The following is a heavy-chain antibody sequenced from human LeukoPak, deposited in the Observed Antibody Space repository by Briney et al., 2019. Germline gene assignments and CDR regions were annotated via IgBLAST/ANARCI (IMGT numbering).Heavy chain of an antibody. J-gene: IGHJ4*02. CDR1: GFTFSSYA. D-gene: IGHD6-19*01. CDR3: AKGVRDSSGWYYFDY. V-gene: IGHV3-23*01. Sequence: GGSLRLSCAASGFTFSSYAMSWVRQAPGKGLEWVSAISGSGGSTYYADSVKGRFTISRDNSKNTLYLQMNSLRAEDRAVYYCAKGVRDSSGWYYFDYWGQGTLVTVSS. CDR2: ISGSGGST.